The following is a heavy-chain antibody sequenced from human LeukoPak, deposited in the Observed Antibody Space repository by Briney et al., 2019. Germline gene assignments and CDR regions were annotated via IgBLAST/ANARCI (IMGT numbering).Heavy chain of an antibody. CDR1: GGSISSYY. D-gene: IGHD6-13*01. CDR3: ARLGYSSSCYVGDWFDP. V-gene: IGHV4-4*07. CDR2: IYTSGST. J-gene: IGHJ5*02. Sequence: PSETLSLTCTVSGGSISSYYWSWVRQPAGKGLEWIGRIYTSGSTNYNPSLKSRVTMSVETSKKEFSRQLSSVTAADTAVYYCARLGYSSSCYVGDWFDPWGQGTLVTVSS.